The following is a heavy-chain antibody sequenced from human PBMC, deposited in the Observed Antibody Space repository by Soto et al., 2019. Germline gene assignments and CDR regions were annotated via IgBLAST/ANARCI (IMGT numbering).Heavy chain of an antibody. CDR1: GYSFTSYG. Sequence: QVQLVQSGAEVKKPGASVKVSCKASGYSFTSYGISWVRQAPGQGLEWMGWISAYNGNTNYAQKPQGRDTMNTDTPTSKSYMELRCLRTDDTDVYYCARDNGFGESDDWGQGTKVTVSS. CDR3: ARDNGFGESDD. D-gene: IGHD3-10*01. J-gene: IGHJ6*02. V-gene: IGHV1-18*01. CDR2: ISAYNGNT.